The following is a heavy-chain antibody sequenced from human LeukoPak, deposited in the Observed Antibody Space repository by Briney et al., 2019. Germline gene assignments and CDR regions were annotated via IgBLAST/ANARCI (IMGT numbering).Heavy chain of an antibody. CDR1: RFTFSNYT. V-gene: IGHV3-21*01. Sequence: PGGSLRLSCAASRFTFSNYTMKWVRQAPGKGLEWVSSISGSSSYIYYADSVKGRFTISRDNAKNSLYLQMNSLRAEDTAVYYCARDDIVVVVPAGDYYYMDVWGKGTTVTVSS. CDR3: ARDDIVVVVPAGDYYYMDV. CDR2: ISGSSSYI. J-gene: IGHJ6*03. D-gene: IGHD2-15*01.